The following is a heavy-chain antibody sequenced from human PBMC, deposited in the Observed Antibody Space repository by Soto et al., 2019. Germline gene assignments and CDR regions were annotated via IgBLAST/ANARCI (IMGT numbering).Heavy chain of an antibody. D-gene: IGHD3-9*01. Sequence: PGGSLRLSCAASVFTFGSYWMSWIRQAPGKGLEWVANIKQGGSEKYYVDSVKGRFTISRDNAKNSLYLQMNSLRAEDTAVYYCARDGLRYFDWLPLDYWGQGTLVTVSS. CDR3: ARDGLRYFDWLPLDY. CDR2: IKQGGSEK. V-gene: IGHV3-7*01. CDR1: VFTFGSYW. J-gene: IGHJ4*02.